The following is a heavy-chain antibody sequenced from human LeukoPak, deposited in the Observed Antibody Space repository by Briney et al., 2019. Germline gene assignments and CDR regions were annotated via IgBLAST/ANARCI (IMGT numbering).Heavy chain of an antibody. CDR2: INHSGST. Sequence: SETLSLTCAVYGGSFSGYYWSWIRQPPGKGLEWIGEINHSGSTKYNPSLKSRVTISVDTSKNQFSLKLSSVTAADTAVYYCARQLAPWYYYMDVWGKGTTVTVSS. V-gene: IGHV4-34*01. CDR1: GGSFSGYY. CDR3: ARQLAPWYYYMDV. D-gene: IGHD6-6*01. J-gene: IGHJ6*03.